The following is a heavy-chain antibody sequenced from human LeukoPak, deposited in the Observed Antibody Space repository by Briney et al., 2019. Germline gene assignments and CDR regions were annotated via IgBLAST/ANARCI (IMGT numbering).Heavy chain of an antibody. CDR1: GYTFTSYG. CDR3: ARGYYDILTGYGYYFDY. V-gene: IGHV1-18*04. CDR2: ISAYNGNT. D-gene: IGHD3-9*01. Sequence: ASVKVSCKASGYTFTSYGISWVRQAPGQGLEWMGWISAYNGNTNYAQKLQGRVTMTTDTSTSTAYMELRSLRSEDTAVYYCARGYYDILTGYGYYFDYWGQGTLVTVSS. J-gene: IGHJ4*02.